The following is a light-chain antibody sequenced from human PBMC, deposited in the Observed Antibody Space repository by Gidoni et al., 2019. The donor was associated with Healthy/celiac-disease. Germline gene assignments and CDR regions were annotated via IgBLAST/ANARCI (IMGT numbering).Light chain of an antibody. V-gene: IGKV3-15*01. CDR1: QSVSSN. CDR2: GAS. J-gene: IGKJ1*01. CDR3: QQYNNWPRT. Sequence: EIVMTQSPATLSVSPGERATLSCRASQSVSSNLAWYQQKTCQAPRLLIYGASPRATGIPARFSGSGSGTEFTLTISSLQSEDFAVYYCQQYNNWPRTFXQXTKVESK.